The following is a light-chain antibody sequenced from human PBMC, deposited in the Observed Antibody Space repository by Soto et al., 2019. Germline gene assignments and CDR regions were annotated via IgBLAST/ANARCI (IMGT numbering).Light chain of an antibody. V-gene: IGLV2-14*03. J-gene: IGLJ1*01. CDR1: SSDIGSYNH. Sequence: QSVLTQPASVSGSPGQSITISCSGTSSDIGSYNHVAWYQQFPGKSPKLMIYAVSDRPSGVSDRFSGSKSGNTASLTISGLQTEDEADYYCISYTDRQSYLFGTGTKVTVL. CDR2: AVS. CDR3: ISYTDRQSYL.